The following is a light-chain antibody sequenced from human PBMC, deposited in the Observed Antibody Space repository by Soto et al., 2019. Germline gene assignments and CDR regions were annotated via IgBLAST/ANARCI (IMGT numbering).Light chain of an antibody. CDR1: QSVGRN. V-gene: IGKV3-15*01. J-gene: IGKJ2*01. CDR3: QQYNNWPYT. Sequence: EIVMTQSPVALSVSTGERAALSCRASQSVGRNFAWYQQRPGQAPRVLRYGTSTRATGVPARFSGSGSGTDFTLTISSLQSEDFAVYYCQQYNNWPYTFGQGTRRAIK. CDR2: GTS.